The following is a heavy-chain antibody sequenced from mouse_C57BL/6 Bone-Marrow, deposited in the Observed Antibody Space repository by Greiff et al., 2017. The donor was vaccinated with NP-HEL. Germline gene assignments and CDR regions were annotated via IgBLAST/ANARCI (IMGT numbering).Heavy chain of an antibody. CDR1: GYTFTSYW. CDR2: IYPGSGST. J-gene: IGHJ1*03. V-gene: IGHV1-55*01. CDR3: ARGGHPDWYFDV. Sequence: QVQLQQPGAELVKPGASVKMSCKASGYTFTSYWITWVKQRPGQGLEWIGDIYPGSGSTNYNEKFKSKATLTVDTSSSTAYMQLSSLTSEDSAVYYCARGGHPDWYFDVWGTGTTVTVSS.